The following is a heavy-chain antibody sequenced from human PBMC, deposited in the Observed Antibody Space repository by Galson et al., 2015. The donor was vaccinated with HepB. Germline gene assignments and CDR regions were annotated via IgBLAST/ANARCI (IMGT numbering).Heavy chain of an antibody. Sequence: SVKVSCKASGGIFRTYAISWVRQAPGQGLEWIGGIIPAFRTTNYAQKFQGRVTITADESTSADYMELRSPRYEDTALYYCARDGASGDYWSGAFNIWGQGTMVTVS. CDR3: ARDGASGDYWSGAFNI. V-gene: IGHV1-69*13. CDR1: GGIFRTYA. D-gene: IGHD4-17*01. CDR2: IIPAFRTT. J-gene: IGHJ3*02.